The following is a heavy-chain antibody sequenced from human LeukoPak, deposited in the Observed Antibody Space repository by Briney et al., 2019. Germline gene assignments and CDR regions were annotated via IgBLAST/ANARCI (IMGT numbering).Heavy chain of an antibody. CDR2: IYTSGST. V-gene: IGHV4-4*07. J-gene: IGHJ6*02. D-gene: IGHD3-22*01. CDR1: GGSISSYY. CDR3: ARDDSSGPYPTGMDV. Sequence: KPSETLSLTCTVSGGSISSYYWSWIRQPAGKGLEWIGRIYTSGSTNYNPSLKSRVTMSIDTSKNQFSLKLSSVTAADTAVYYCARDDSSGPYPTGMDVWGQGTTVTVSS.